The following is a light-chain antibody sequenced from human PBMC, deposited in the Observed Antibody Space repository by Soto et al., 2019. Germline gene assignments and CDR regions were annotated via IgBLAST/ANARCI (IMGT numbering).Light chain of an antibody. CDR2: DAS. V-gene: IGKV3-20*01. J-gene: IGKJ4*01. Sequence: EIVLTQSPATLSLSPGDRATLSCRASQSVTTFLAWYQQKPGQAPRLLIYDASDRAPGIPARFSGSGSATDFTLRISRLEPEDSAVYYCQQYGSSPTFGGGTKVDIK. CDR3: QQYGSSPT. CDR1: QSVTTF.